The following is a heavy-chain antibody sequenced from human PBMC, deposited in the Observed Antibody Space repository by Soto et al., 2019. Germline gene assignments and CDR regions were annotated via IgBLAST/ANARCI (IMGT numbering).Heavy chain of an antibody. Sequence: GASVKVSCKASGYSFTTYDINWVRKATGQGLEWMGWINPNNGNTGYAQKFQGRVTLTRTTSISTAYMELSSLRSDDTAVYYCARTSSGTREGFDPWGQVXLVTVYS. V-gene: IGHV1-8*01. CDR1: GYSFTTYD. D-gene: IGHD1-7*01. CDR2: INPNNGNT. J-gene: IGHJ5*02. CDR3: ARTSSGTREGFDP.